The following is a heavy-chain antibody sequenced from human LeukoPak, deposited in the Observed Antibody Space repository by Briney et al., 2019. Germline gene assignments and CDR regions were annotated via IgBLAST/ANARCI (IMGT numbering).Heavy chain of an antibody. CDR3: ARVKYYYDSSGYYRTHYFDY. CDR2: INGDGSDT. V-gene: IGHV3-74*01. D-gene: IGHD3-22*01. CDR1: GFTFSSYW. Sequence: PGGSLRLSCAASGFTFSSYWMHWVRQAPGKGLVWVSRINGDGSDTSYADSVRGRFTISRDNAKNSLYLQMNSLRAADTAVYYCARVKYYYDSSGYYRTHYFDYWGQGTLVTVSS. J-gene: IGHJ4*02.